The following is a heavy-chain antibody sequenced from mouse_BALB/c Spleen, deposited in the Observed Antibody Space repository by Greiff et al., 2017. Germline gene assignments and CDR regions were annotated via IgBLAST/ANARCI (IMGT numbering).Heavy chain of an antibody. CDR1: GFTFSSFG. V-gene: IGHV5-17*02. CDR3: ARRLLRSYAMDY. D-gene: IGHD1-1*01. J-gene: IGHJ4*01. CDR2: ISSGSSTI. Sequence: EVQGVESGGGLVQPGGSRKLSCAASGFTFSSFGMHWVRQAPEKGLEWVAYISSGSSTIYYADTVKGRFTISRDNPKNTLFLQMTSLRSEDTAMYYCARRLLRSYAMDYWGQGTSVTVSS.